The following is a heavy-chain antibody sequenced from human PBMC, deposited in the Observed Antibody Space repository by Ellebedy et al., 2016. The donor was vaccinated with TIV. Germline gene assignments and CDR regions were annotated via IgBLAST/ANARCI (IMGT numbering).Heavy chain of an antibody. D-gene: IGHD3-9*01. V-gene: IGHV5-51*01. J-gene: IGHJ3*02. Sequence: GESLKISXKASGYSFTTYWIGWVRQMPGKGQEWMGIIYPGDSDTRYSPSFQGQVTISADESISTAYLQWSSLKASDTAMYYCARYDSDGGAFDIWGQGTMVTVSS. CDR3: ARYDSDGGAFDI. CDR1: GYSFTTYW. CDR2: IYPGDSDT.